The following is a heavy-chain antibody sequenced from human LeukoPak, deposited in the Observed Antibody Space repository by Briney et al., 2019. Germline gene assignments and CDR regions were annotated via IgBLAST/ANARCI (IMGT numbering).Heavy chain of an antibody. Sequence: GGSLRLSCVASGFTFTTYWMHWVRQAPGKGLVWVSRINGDGSNTNYADSVKGRFTISRDNARNTLYLQMNGLRAEDTALYYCARTSPTSHFDFWGQGTLVTVSS. CDR3: ARTSPTSHFDF. CDR1: GFTFTTYW. CDR2: INGDGSNT. D-gene: IGHD3-16*01. J-gene: IGHJ4*02. V-gene: IGHV3-74*01.